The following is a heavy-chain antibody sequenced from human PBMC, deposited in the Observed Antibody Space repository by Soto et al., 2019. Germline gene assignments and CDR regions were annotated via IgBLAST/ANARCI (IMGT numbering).Heavy chain of an antibody. Sequence: SETLSLTCTISGDSINNYFWNWIRQTPGKGLEWIEYISYSGSTSYNPSLQSRVTISSDTSKNHFSLKLSSVTAADTAVYYCARARQRDTGRGLDVCGQVTAVT. J-gene: IGHJ6*02. V-gene: IGHV4-59*01. CDR1: GDSINNYF. CDR3: ARARQRDTGRGLDV. CDR2: ISYSGST. D-gene: IGHD5-18*01.